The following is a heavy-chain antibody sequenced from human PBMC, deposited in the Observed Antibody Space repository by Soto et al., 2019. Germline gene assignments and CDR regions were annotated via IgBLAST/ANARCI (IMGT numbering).Heavy chain of an antibody. CDR2: FDPEDGET. Sequence: ASVKVSCKVSGYTLTELSMHWVRQAPGKGLEWMGGFDPEDGETIYAQKFQGRVTMTEGTSTDTAYMELSSLRSEDTAVYYCATFGLDSLKLELSSWGEGPPVTVPP. J-gene: IGHJ5*02. CDR1: GYTLTELS. V-gene: IGHV1-24*01. CDR3: ATFGLDSLKLELSS. D-gene: IGHD3-3*01.